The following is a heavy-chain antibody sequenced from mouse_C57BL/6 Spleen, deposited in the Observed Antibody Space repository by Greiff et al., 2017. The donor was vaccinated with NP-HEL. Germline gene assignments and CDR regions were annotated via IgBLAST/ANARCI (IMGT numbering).Heavy chain of an antibody. CDR2: IDPSDIYT. V-gene: IGHV1-69*01. D-gene: IGHD2-5*01. J-gene: IGHJ3*01. Sequence: QVQLQQPGAELVMPGASVKLSCKASGYTFTSYWMHWVKQRPGQGLEWIGEIDPSDIYTNYNQKFKGKSTLTVDKSSSTAYMQLSSLTSEDSAVYYCARPYYYSNPWFAYWGQGTLVTVSA. CDR1: GYTFTSYW. CDR3: ARPYYYSNPWFAY.